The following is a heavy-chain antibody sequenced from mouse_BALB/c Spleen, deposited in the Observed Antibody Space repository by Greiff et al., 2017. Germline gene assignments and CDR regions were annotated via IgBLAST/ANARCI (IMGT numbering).Heavy chain of an antibody. Sequence: EVQLQQSGGGLVQPGGSRKLSCAASGFTFSSFGMHWVRQAPEKGLEWVAYISSGSSTIYYADTVKGRFTISRDNPKNTLFLQMTSLRSEDTAMYYCARGNRGYFDYWGQGTTLTVSS. CDR1: GFTFSSFG. V-gene: IGHV5-17*02. CDR3: ARGNRGYFDY. J-gene: IGHJ2*01. CDR2: ISSGSSTI. D-gene: IGHD2-14*01.